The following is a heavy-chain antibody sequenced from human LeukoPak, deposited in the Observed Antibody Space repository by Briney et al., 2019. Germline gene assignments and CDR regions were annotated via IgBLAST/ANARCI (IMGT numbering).Heavy chain of an antibody. Sequence: GGSLRLSCAASGFTFSSYWMHWVRQAPGKGLVWASRINSDGSNTTYAGSVKGRFTISRDNAKNTLYLQMNSLRAEDTAVYSCTRAWRYGMDVWGQGTTVTVSS. V-gene: IGHV3-74*01. CDR2: INSDGSNT. CDR3: TRAWRYGMDV. D-gene: IGHD5-12*01. CDR1: GFTFSSYW. J-gene: IGHJ6*02.